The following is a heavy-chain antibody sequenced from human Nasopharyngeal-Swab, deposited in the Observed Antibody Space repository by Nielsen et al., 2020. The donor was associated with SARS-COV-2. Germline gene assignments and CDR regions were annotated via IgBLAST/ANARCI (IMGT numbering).Heavy chain of an antibody. V-gene: IGHV3-30-3*01. CDR3: ARDQGSSWYTYYYYYGMDV. Sequence: GESLKISCAASGFTFSSYAMHWVRQAPGKGLGWVAAISYDGSKKYYADSVKGRFTISRDNSKNTLYLQMNSLRAEDTAVYYCARDQGSSWYTYYYYYGMDVWGKGTTVTVSS. D-gene: IGHD6-13*01. CDR1: GFTFSSYA. J-gene: IGHJ6*04. CDR2: ISYDGSKK.